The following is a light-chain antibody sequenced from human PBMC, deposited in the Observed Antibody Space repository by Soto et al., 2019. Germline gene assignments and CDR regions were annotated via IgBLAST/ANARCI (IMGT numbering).Light chain of an antibody. Sequence: QSVLTQPASVSGSPGQSITISCTGTFSDIGAYDYVSWYQQHPGKAPKLMIYEVSNRPSGVSSRFSGSKSGITASLTISGLQGEDEADYYCCSHTNSGTYVFGTGTKLTVL. J-gene: IGLJ1*01. CDR2: EVS. CDR3: CSHTNSGTYV. V-gene: IGLV2-14*01. CDR1: FSDIGAYDY.